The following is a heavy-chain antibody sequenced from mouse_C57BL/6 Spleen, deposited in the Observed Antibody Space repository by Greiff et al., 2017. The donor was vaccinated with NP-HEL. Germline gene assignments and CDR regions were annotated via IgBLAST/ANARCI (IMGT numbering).Heavy chain of an antibody. CDR3: ARDTGTYRYFDV. D-gene: IGHD4-1*01. J-gene: IGHJ1*03. CDR1: GFTFSDYY. CDR2: INYDGSST. V-gene: IGHV5-16*01. Sequence: EVKLMESEGGLVQPGSSMKLSCTASGFTFSDYYMAWVRQVPEKGLEWVANINYDGSSTYYLDSLKSRFIISRDNAKNILYLQMSSLKSEDTATYYCARDTGTYRYFDVWGTGTTVTVSS.